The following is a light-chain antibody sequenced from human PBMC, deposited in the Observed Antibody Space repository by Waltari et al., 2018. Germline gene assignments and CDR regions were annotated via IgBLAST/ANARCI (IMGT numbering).Light chain of an antibody. J-gene: IGKJ5*01. Sequence: EIVLTQSPATLSLSPGEKATLSCRASKSVSSSLGWYQQRPGQAPRLLIYDASSRATGIPARFSGSGSGTDLTLTISSLEPEDFAVYYCQQRSKGPITFGQGTRLEIK. CDR1: KSVSSS. CDR2: DAS. V-gene: IGKV3-11*01. CDR3: QQRSKGPIT.